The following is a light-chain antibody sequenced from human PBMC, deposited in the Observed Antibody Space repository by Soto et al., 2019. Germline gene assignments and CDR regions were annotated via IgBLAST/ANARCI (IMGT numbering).Light chain of an antibody. J-gene: IGKJ4*01. Sequence: EIVLTQSPGTLSLSPGERATLSCRASQSVSSSYLVWYQQKPGQAPRLLIYGASSRATGIPDRFSGSGSGTDFTLTISRLEPEDFAVYYCQQYGSSSLTFGGGTKVDIK. CDR1: QSVSSSY. CDR3: QQYGSSSLT. V-gene: IGKV3-20*01. CDR2: GAS.